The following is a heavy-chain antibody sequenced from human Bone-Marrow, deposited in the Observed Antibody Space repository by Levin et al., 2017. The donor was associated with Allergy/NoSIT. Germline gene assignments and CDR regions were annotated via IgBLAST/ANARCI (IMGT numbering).Heavy chain of an antibody. CDR1: GFTFSSYG. CDR2: ISYDGSNK. V-gene: IGHV3-30*18. D-gene: IGHD6-19*01. J-gene: IGHJ3*02. Sequence: GGSLRLSCAASGFTFSSYGMHWVRQAPGKGLEWVAVISYDGSNKYYADSVKGRLTISRDNSKNTLYLQMNSLRAEDTAVYYCAKEIAVAGMAAFDIWGQGTMVTVSS. CDR3: AKEIAVAGMAAFDI.